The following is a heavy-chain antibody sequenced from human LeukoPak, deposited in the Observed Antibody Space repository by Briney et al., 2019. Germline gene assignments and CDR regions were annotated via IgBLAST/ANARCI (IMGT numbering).Heavy chain of an antibody. J-gene: IGHJ5*02. CDR1: GYTFTSYG. CDR2: ISAYNGNT. Sequence: ASVKVSCKASGYTFTSYGISWVRQAPGQGLEWMGWISAYNGNTNYAQKLQGRVTMTTDTSTSTAYMELRSLRSDDTAVYYCARALCSSSWYEDYNWFDPWGQGTLVTVSS. V-gene: IGHV1-18*01. D-gene: IGHD6-13*01. CDR3: ARALCSSSWYEDYNWFDP.